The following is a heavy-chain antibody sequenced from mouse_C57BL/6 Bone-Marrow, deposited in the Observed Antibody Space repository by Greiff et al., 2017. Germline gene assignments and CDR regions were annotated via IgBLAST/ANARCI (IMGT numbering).Heavy chain of an antibody. CDR2: IYPTSGRN. V-gene: IGHV1-55*01. D-gene: IGHD4-1*01. Sequence: QVQLKQPGAELVKPGASVKMSCKASGYTFTSYWITWVKQRPGQGLEWIGDIYPTSGRNNYNEKFKSKGILTVDTSSNTGYMQLSSLTSEDSAVFYCARSGPLGRSFDDWGQGTTLTVSS. CDR3: ARSGPLGRSFDD. J-gene: IGHJ2*01. CDR1: GYTFTSYW.